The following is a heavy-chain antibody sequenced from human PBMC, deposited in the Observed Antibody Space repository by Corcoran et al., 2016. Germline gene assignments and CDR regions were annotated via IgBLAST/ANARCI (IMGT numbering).Heavy chain of an antibody. V-gene: IGHV1-69*06. CDR1: GGTFSSYA. CDR3: VRGSYCSGGSCYGSLAAFDI. D-gene: IGHD2-15*01. Sequence: QVQLVQSGAEVKKPGSSVKVSCKASGGTFSSYAISWVRQAPGQGLEWMGGIIPIFGTANYAQKFQGRVTITADKSTSTAYMELSSLRSEDTAVYYCVRGSYCSGGSCYGSLAAFDIWGQGTMVTVSS. CDR2: IIPIFGTA. J-gene: IGHJ3*02.